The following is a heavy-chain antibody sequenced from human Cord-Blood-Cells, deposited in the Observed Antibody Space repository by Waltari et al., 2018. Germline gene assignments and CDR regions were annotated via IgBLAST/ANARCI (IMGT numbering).Heavy chain of an antibody. V-gene: IGHV1-69*01. D-gene: IGHD3-16*01. CDR3: ARGGYYFDY. CDR2: IIPTFGTA. Sequence: QVQQVQSGAEVKKPGSSVKVSCKASGGTFSRSPISSVRQAPGQGLEWMGGIIPTFGTANYAQKFQGRVTITADESTSTAYMELSSLRSEDTAVYYCARGGYYFDYWGQGTLVTVSS. CDR1: GGTFSRSP. J-gene: IGHJ4*02.